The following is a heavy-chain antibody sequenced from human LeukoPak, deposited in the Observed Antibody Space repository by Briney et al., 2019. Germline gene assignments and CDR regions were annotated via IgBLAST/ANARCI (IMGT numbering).Heavy chain of an antibody. CDR2: INPNSGGT. Sequence: ASVKVSCKASGYTFTAYYIHWVRQAPGHGLEWMGWINPNSGGTNYAQKFQGRVTMTRDTSISTAYMEVSRLRSDDTAVYYCAREFVVGATVDYWGQGTLVTVSS. J-gene: IGHJ4*02. CDR3: AREFVVGATVDY. D-gene: IGHD1-26*01. CDR1: GYTFTAYY. V-gene: IGHV1-2*02.